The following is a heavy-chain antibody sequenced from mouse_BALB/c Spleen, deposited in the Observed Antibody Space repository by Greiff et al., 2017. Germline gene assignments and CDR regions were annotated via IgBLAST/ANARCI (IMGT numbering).Heavy chain of an antibody. CDR3: ARSSSGDY. J-gene: IGHJ2*01. CDR1: GYTFTSYW. CDR2: IDPSDSET. D-gene: IGHD3-1*01. V-gene: IGHV1-69*02. Sequence: VQLQQSGAELVKPGAPVKLSCKASGYTFTSYWMNWVKQRPGRGLEWIGRIDPSDSETHYNQKFKDKATLTVDKSSSTAYIQLSSLTSEDSAVYYCARSSSGDYWGQGTTLTVSS.